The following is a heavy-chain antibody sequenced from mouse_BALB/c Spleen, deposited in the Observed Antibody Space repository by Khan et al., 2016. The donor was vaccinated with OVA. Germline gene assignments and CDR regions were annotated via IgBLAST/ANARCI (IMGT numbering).Heavy chain of an antibody. CDR3: TSFLGGY. Sequence: QIQLGQPGLERKKPGETGKISCKASGYTFTDYVMYGVKQSPGKGLKWRGRTNTYTGQPTYADDCKGRFAVSLETSASSAYLQINSLKNEDTATYLGTSFLGGYWGQGTTLTVSS. CDR2: TNTYTGQP. CDR1: GYTFTDYV. V-gene: IGHV9-3-1*01. D-gene: IGHD3-1*01. J-gene: IGHJ2*01.